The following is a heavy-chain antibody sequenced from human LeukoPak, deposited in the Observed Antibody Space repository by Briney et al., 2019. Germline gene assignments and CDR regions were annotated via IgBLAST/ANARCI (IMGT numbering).Heavy chain of an antibody. J-gene: IGHJ6*02. CDR3: ARDPPAAITYYGMDV. Sequence: GASVKVSCKAPGYTFTGYYMHWVRQAPGQGLEWMGWINPNSGGTNYAQKFQGRVTMTRDTSISTAYMELSRLRSDDTAVYYCARDPPAAITYYGMDVWGQGTTVTVSS. CDR2: INPNSGGT. CDR1: GYTFTGYY. D-gene: IGHD2-2*01. V-gene: IGHV1-2*02.